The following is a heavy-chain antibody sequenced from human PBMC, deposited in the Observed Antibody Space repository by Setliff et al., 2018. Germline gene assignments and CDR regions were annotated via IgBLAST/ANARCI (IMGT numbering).Heavy chain of an antibody. J-gene: IGHJ4*02. Sequence: SETLSLTCTVYGGSFSNYYWSWIRQPPGKGLEWIGEINHSGSTNYNSSLTSRVTISVDTSKNQFSLKLNSVTAADTAVYSCARDPGHRSGTWSLDYWGQGTLVTVSS. CDR3: ARDPGHRSGTWSLDY. CDR2: INHSGST. V-gene: IGHV4-34*01. CDR1: GGSFSNYY.